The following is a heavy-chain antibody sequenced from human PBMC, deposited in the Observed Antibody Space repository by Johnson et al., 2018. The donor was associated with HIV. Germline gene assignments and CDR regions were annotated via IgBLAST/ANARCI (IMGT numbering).Heavy chain of an antibody. D-gene: IGHD2-21*01. CDR3: ARDVVSDGDYPPDAFDI. V-gene: IGHV3-7*05. J-gene: IGHJ3*02. Sequence: VQLVESGGGLVQPGGSLGLSCAASGFTFSSYWMTWVRQAPGKGLEWVANIKQDGTEKNYVDFVKGRFTISRDNAKNSLFLQISSRRAEDTAVYFCARDVVSDGDYPPDAFDIWGQGTMVTVSS. CDR2: IKQDGTEK. CDR1: GFTFSSYW.